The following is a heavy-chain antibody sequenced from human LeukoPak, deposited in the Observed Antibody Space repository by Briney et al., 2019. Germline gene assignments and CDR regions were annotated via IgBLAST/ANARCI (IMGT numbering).Heavy chain of an antibody. J-gene: IGHJ6*03. CDR3: ARDLRYSSGWSASGMDV. CDR2: IIPIFRTT. V-gene: IGHV1-69*06. Sequence: GASVKVSCKASGYTFTSYGISWVRQAPGQGLEWLGGIIPIFRTTNYAQKFQGRVTITADKSTSTAYMDLRSLRSDDTAVYYCARDLRYSSGWSASGMDVWGKGTTVTISS. CDR1: GYTFTSYG. D-gene: IGHD6-19*01.